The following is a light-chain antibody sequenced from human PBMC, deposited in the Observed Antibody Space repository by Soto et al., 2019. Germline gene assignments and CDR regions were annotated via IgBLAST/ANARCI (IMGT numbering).Light chain of an antibody. Sequence: QSALNQPASVSGSSVPSITISFTGTSSDVGTYDLVSWYQQYPTKAPKLIIFDDDKRPSGFSPRFSGSKSPYTPTLPTSSLRTADDTSCFLGPCAVRRLLIFGGGTKLTVL. CDR3: GPCAVRRLLI. J-gene: IGLJ2*01. V-gene: IGLV2-23*01. CDR2: DDD. CDR1: SSDVGTYDL.